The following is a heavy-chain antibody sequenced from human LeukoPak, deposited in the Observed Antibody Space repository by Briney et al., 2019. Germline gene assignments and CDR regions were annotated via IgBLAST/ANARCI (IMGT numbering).Heavy chain of an antibody. CDR2: ISGKGTYI. V-gene: IGHV3-21*04. D-gene: IGHD2-21*01. CDR3: ARVFSPYYAFDI. J-gene: IGHJ3*02. Sequence: GGSLRLSCTGSGFLFSSYTMNWVRQAPGRGLDWVSSISGKGTYIYYADSVKGRFTISRDNSKNTLYLQMNSLRAEDTAVYYCARVFSPYYAFDIWGQGTMVTVSS. CDR1: GFLFSSYT.